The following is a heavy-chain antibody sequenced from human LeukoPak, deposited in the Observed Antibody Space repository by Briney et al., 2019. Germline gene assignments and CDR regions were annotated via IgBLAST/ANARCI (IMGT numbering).Heavy chain of an antibody. V-gene: IGHV3-74*01. CDR1: GFTFTSYW. Sequence: GGSLRLSCAASGFTFTSYWMHWVRQAPGKGLVWVSRINSDGRSTSYADSVKGRFTISRDNAKNTLYLQMNSLRAEDTAVYHCAEEGVGDLPPYYFDYWGQGALVTVSS. J-gene: IGHJ4*02. D-gene: IGHD3-10*01. CDR2: INSDGRST. CDR3: AEEGVGDLPPYYFDY.